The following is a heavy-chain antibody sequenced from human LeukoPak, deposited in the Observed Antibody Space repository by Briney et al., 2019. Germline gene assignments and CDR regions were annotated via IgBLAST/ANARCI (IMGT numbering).Heavy chain of an antibody. Sequence: PERSLRLSCAASGFTFSSYEMNWVRQAPGKGLEWVSHISSSGSNIYYADSVKGRFTISRDNAKNSLYLQMNSLRAEDTAVNYCARGGNYVYWGEGTLVTVSS. J-gene: IGHJ4*02. CDR3: ARGGNYVY. V-gene: IGHV3-48*03. CDR2: ISSSGSNI. D-gene: IGHD3-16*01. CDR1: GFTFSSYE.